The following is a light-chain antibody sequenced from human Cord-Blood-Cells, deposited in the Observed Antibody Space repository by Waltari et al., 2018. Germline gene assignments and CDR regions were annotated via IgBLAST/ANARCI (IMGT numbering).Light chain of an antibody. V-gene: IGKV4-1*01. J-gene: IGKJ5*01. Sequence: INCKSSQSVLYSSNNKNYLAWYQQKPGQPPKLLIYWASTRESGVPDRFSGSGSGTDFTLTISSLQAEDVAVYYCQQYYSTPITFGQGTRLEIK. CDR1: QSVLYSSNNKNY. CDR2: WAS. CDR3: QQYYSTPIT.